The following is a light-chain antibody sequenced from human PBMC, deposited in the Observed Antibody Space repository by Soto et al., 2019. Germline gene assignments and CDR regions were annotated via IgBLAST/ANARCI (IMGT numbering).Light chain of an antibody. J-gene: IGLJ3*02. CDR1: NIGSKS. CDR3: QVWDSSIDHVV. Sequence: SYELTQPPSVSVAPGETARITCGDHNIGSKSVHWYQQRPGQAPLLVMYYDSDRPSGIPERFSGSNSGNTATLSISRVEAGDEADYYCQVWDSSIDHVVFGGGTKLTVL. V-gene: IGLV3-21*04. CDR2: YDS.